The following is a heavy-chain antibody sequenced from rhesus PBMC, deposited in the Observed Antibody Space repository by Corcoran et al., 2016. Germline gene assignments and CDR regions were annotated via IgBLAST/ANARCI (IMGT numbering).Heavy chain of an antibody. J-gene: IGHJ2*01. CDR2: IYGRGGST. V-gene: IGHV4-106*01. Sequence: QVQLQESGPGLVKPSETLSLTCAVSGGSISDSYYWSWIRQPPGKGLEWIGYIYGRGGSTSYNPALKSRVTISTDTSKNQFSLKLSSVTAADTAVYYCARVGAIFWYFDLWGPGTPITISS. CDR3: ARVGAIFWYFDL. CDR1: GGSISDSYY. D-gene: IGHD1-44*02.